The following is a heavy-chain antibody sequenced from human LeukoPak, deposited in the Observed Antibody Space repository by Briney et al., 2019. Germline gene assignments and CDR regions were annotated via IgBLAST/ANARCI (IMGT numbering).Heavy chain of an antibody. D-gene: IGHD2-2*01. CDR2: VYYTGNT. J-gene: IGHJ4*02. Sequence: PSGTLSLTCAVSGGSINRDNWWTWVRQPPGKGLEWIGEVYYTGNTHYNPSLQSRVTISVDKSKNQFSLDLSSVTAADTAVYYCASPLGYCSSTTCFGDYWGQGTLVTVSS. CDR1: GGSINRDNW. CDR3: ASPLGYCSSTTCFGDY. V-gene: IGHV4-4*02.